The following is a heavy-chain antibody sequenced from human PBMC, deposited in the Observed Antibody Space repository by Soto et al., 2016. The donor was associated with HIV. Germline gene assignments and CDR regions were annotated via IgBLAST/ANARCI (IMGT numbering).Heavy chain of an antibody. CDR1: GGSIRGSSHW. Sequence: QVQLQESGPGLVKPSQTLSLNCTVSGGSIRGSSHWWSWIRQPAGKGLEWIGRIYTTGPTYYNPSVKNRVTMSIDASRNQVSLRLDSVTAADTAMYFCARSDYYDSHSFDLWGQGALVTVSS. D-gene: IGHD3-22*01. CDR3: ARSDYYDSHSFDL. J-gene: IGHJ4*02. V-gene: IGHV4-61*02. CDR2: IYTTGPT.